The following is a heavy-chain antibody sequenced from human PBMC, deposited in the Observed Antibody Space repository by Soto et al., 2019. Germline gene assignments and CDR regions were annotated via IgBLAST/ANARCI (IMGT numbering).Heavy chain of an antibody. CDR3: AKPSNPRGYSYGPFRY. CDR1: GFTFSSYA. V-gene: IGHV3-23*01. Sequence: EVQLLESGGGLVQPGGSLRLSCAASGFTFSSYAMSWVRQAPGKGLEWVSAISGSGGSTYYADSVKGRFTISRDNSKNTLYLQMNSLRAEDTAVYYCAKPSNPRGYSYGPFRYWGQGTLVTVSS. D-gene: IGHD5-18*01. J-gene: IGHJ4*02. CDR2: ISGSGGST.